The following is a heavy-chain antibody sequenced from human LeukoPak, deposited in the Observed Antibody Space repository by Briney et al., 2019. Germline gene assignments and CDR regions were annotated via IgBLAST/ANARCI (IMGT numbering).Heavy chain of an antibody. J-gene: IGHJ3*02. CDR3: TTNDAFDI. CDR1: GFTFRNAW. V-gene: IGHV3-15*01. Sequence: GRSLRLSWVASGFTFRNAWMNWVRQAPGKGLEWVGRIKTNTDVGTIDYAAPVKGRFTISRDDSENTLYLQMNSLKTEDTALYYCTTNDAFDIWGQGTMVTVSS. CDR2: IKTNTDVGTI.